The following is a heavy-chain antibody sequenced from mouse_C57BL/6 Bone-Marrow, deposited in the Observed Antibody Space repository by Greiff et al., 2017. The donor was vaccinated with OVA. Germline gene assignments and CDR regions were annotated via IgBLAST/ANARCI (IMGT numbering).Heavy chain of an antibody. J-gene: IGHJ4*01. D-gene: IGHD1-1*01. CDR3: VKAGYGSSYVVAMDY. CDR1: GFTFTDYY. Sequence: EVMLVESGGGLVQPGASLRLSCAASGFTFTDYYMSWVRQPPGQGPEWLALIRNKANGYTTEYTASVKGRFTISRDNCQNNLYLQMHTLLAADSATYYCVKAGYGSSYVVAMDYWGQGTSVTVSS. V-gene: IGHV7-4*01. CDR2: IRNKANGYTT.